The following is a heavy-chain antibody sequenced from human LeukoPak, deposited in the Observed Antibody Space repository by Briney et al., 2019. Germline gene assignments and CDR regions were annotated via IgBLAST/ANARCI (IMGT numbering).Heavy chain of an antibody. CDR3: ARDPFGAAAGTFDY. J-gene: IGHJ4*02. V-gene: IGHV1-2*04. CDR1: GYTFTGYY. CDR2: INPNSGGT. Sequence: ASVKVSCKASGYTFTGYYMHWVRQAPGQGLEWMGWINPNSGGTNYAQKFQGWVTMTRDTSISTAYMELSRLRSDDTAVYYCARDPFGAAAGTFDYWGQGTLATVSS. D-gene: IGHD6-13*01.